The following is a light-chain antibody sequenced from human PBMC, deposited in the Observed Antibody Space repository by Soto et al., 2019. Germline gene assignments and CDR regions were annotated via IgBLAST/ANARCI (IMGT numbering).Light chain of an antibody. Sequence: DIVMTQCPRSRPVTPEEPASISCRSSQGLLHRNGYNYLDWYLQKPGQSPHLLIFLGSNRDSGVPARFSGSGSGTDFALNISRVEAEDVGVYYCMQGTHWPITFGQGTRLEI. CDR1: QGLLHRNGYNY. CDR3: MQGTHWPIT. CDR2: LGS. V-gene: IGKV2-28*01. J-gene: IGKJ5*01.